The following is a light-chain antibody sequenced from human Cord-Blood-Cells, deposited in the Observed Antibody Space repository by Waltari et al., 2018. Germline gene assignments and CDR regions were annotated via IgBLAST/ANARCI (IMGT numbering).Light chain of an antibody. V-gene: IGKV2-29*02. Sequence: DIVMTQTPLSLSVTPGQPASISCKSSQSLLHSDGKTYLYWYLQKPGQSPQLLIYEVSGRYSGVPDRFSGSGSGTDFKLKISRVEAEDVGVHYCMKGIHLPWTFGQGPKVEIK. CDR1: QSLLHSDGKTY. CDR2: EVS. CDR3: MKGIHLPWT. J-gene: IGKJ1*01.